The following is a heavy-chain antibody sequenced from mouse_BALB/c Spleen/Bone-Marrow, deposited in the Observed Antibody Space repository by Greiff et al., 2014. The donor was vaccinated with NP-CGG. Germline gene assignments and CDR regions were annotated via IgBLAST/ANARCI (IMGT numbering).Heavy chain of an antibody. D-gene: IGHD3-3*01. J-gene: IGHJ4*01. CDR2: ISNGGGST. CDR1: GFTFSDYY. V-gene: IGHV5-12*02. CDR3: ARQGGTEYYAMDY. Sequence: EVQVVESGGGLVQPGGSLKLSCATSGFTFSDYYMYWVRQTPEKRLEWVAYISNGGGSTYYPDTVKGRLTISRDNAKNTLYLQMSRLKSEDTAMYYCARQGGTEYYAMDYWGQGTSVTVSS.